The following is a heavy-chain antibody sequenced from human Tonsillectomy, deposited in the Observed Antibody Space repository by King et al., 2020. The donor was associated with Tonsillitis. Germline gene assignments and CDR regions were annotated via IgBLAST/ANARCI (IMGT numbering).Heavy chain of an antibody. CDR2: IGGNGGNI. J-gene: IGHJ6*02. CDR1: GFTFSSYA. Sequence: VQLVESGGGLVQPGGSLRLSCAGSGFTFSSYAMSWVPQTPGKGLEWVSVIGGNGGNIFYTDSVKGRFTISRDNSKNTLYLQMNSLRVEDTAVYYCARDKPVGGYYYYGLDLWGQGTTVTVSS. CDR3: ARDKPVGGYYYYGLDL. D-gene: IGHD2-15*01. V-gene: IGHV3-23*04.